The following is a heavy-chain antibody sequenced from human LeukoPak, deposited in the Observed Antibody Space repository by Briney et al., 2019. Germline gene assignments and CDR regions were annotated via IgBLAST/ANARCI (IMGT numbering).Heavy chain of an antibody. CDR1: GYIFTNYG. J-gene: IGHJ4*02. Sequence: ASVKVSCKASGYIFTNYGVSWVRQAPGQGLEWMGWISGDNGNTNYAQKLLGRVTLTTDTSTSTAYMELRSLGSDDTAVYYCARDRVDSGYDFDYWGQGTLVTVSS. V-gene: IGHV1-18*01. CDR3: ARDRVDSGYDFDY. D-gene: IGHD5-12*01. CDR2: ISGDNGNT.